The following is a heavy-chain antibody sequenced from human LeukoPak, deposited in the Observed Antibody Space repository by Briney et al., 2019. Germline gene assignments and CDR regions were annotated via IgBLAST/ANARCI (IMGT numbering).Heavy chain of an antibody. CDR3: ARAKDEYGSRCSSFDY. CDR2: TYYRSKWST. CDR1: GDSVSSNSAA. V-gene: IGHV6-1*01. Sequence: PSQTLSLTCAISGDSVSSNSAAWNWIRQSPSRGLEWLGRTYYRSKWSTDYAVSVKSRIIINPDTSKNQFSLQLNSVTPEDTAVYYCARAKDEYGSRCSSFDYWGQGILVTVSS. D-gene: IGHD3-10*01. J-gene: IGHJ4*02.